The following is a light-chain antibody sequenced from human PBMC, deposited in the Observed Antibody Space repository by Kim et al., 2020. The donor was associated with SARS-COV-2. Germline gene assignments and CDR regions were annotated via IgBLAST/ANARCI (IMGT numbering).Light chain of an antibody. J-gene: IGKJ2*01. CDR1: ESITTI. CDR3: HQYNNWPYT. CDR2: AIS. Sequence: SVSPGERATLSCSASESITTILAWYQQKRGQAPRLLISAISTRATGIPGRFSGSGSGTEFTLTISSLQSEDFAVYYCHQYNNWPYTFGQGTKLEI. V-gene: IGKV3D-15*01.